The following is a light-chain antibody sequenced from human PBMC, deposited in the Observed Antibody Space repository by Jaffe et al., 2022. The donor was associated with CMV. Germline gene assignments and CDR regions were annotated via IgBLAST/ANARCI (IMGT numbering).Light chain of an antibody. J-gene: IGLJ2*01. CDR1: SSDVGGFDY. Sequence: QSALTQPASVSGSPGQSVTISCTGTSSDVGGFDYVSWYQQHPGKAPKLIISDVINRPSGVSHRFSGSKSGNTASLTISGLQAEDEADYYCCSYRSGTTIIFGGGTKLTVL. V-gene: IGLV2-14*03. CDR2: DVI. CDR3: CSYRSGTTII.